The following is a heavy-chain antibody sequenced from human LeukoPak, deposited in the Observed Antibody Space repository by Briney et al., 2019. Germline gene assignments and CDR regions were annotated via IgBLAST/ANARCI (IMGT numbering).Heavy chain of an antibody. V-gene: IGHV3-23*01. CDR1: GFTFSRYA. J-gene: IGHJ4*02. D-gene: IGHD3-22*01. CDR2: ISGSGDST. Sequence: GGSLRLSCADSGFTFSRYAMSWVRQAPGKGLEWVSAISGSGDSTYYADSVKGRITISRDNSRNTLYLQMNSLRSEDTAVYYCARDGPSYYDSSGYEYYFDYWGQGTLVTVSS. CDR3: ARDGPSYYDSSGYEYYFDY.